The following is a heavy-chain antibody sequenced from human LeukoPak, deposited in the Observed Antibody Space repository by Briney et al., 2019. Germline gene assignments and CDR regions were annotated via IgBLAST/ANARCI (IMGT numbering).Heavy chain of an antibody. CDR1: GGSVSSGSYY. D-gene: IGHD2-21*02. CDR2: IYYSGST. J-gene: IGHJ4*02. CDR3: ATEYCGADCYFDS. V-gene: IGHV4-61*01. Sequence: SETLSLTCTVSGGSVSSGSYYWSWIRQPPGKGLEWIGYIYYSGSTNYNPSLKSRVTISVDTSKNQFSLKLSSVTAADTAVYYCATEYCGADCYFDSWGQGTLVTVSS.